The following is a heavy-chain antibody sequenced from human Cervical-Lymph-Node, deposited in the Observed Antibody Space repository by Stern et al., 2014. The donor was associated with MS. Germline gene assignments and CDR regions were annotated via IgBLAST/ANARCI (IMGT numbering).Heavy chain of an antibody. CDR3: ARGRRSRYCFSNSCYYNWFDT. V-gene: IGHV3-30-3*01. CDR1: GFTFNTSV. CDR2: ISNDGSDE. J-gene: IGHJ5*02. Sequence: VQLVQSGGGVVQPGRSLRLSCAASGFTFNTSVMHWVRQAPGKGLEWVAVISNDGSDENFADSVKGRFSISRDNSKNTMYLQMNNLRVEDTAVYYCARGRRSRYCFSNSCYYNWFDTWGQGMLVTVSS. D-gene: IGHD2-2*01.